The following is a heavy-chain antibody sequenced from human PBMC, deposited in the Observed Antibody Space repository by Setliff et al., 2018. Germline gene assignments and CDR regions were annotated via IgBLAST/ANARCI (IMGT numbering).Heavy chain of an antibody. J-gene: IGHJ5*02. D-gene: IGHD3-10*01. CDR1: GYSFSTCW. CDR3: ARHPYYYGSGTYLDNNNRWFDP. Sequence: LKISCKGSGYSFSTCWIGWVRQMPGKGLEWMGIIYPGDSITRYSPSFQGQVTISVDKSINTAYLQWSSLRASDTAIYYCARHPYYYGSGTYLDNNNRWFDPWGQGTLVTVS. V-gene: IGHV5-51*01. CDR2: IYPGDSIT.